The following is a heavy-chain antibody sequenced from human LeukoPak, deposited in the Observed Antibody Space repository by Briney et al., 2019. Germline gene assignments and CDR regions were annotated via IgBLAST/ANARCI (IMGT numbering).Heavy chain of an antibody. D-gene: IGHD3-22*01. CDR2: IYHSGST. V-gene: IGHV4-30-2*01. CDR1: GGSISSGGYY. J-gene: IGHJ4*02. CDR3: ARESYYDSSGYYEYYFDY. Sequence: SETLSLTCTVSGGSISSGGYYWSWIRQPPGKGLEWIGYIYHSGSTYYNPSLKSRVTISVDRSKNQFSLKLSSATAADTAVYYCARESYYDSSGYYEYYFDYWGQGTLVTVSS.